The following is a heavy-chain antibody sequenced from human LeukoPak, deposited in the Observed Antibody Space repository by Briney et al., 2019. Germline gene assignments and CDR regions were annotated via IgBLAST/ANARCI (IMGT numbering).Heavy chain of an antibody. Sequence: PGGSLRLSCAASGFTFSNYRMNWVRQAPGRGLEWVSSITSSGSYIYYADSVKGRFTISRDNAKNSLYLQMNSLRAEDTAAYYCARDTDYYDSSGYYYYFDYWGQGTLVTVSS. V-gene: IGHV3-21*01. J-gene: IGHJ4*02. D-gene: IGHD3-22*01. CDR1: GFTFSNYR. CDR3: ARDTDYYDSSGYYYYFDY. CDR2: ITSSGSYI.